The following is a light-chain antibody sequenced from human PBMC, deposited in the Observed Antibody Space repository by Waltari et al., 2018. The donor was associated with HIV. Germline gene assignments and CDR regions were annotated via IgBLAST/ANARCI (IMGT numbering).Light chain of an antibody. CDR2: AAS. V-gene: IGKV1-39*01. CDR3: QQNYRTPS. Sequence: DIPLTQSPSSLAASVGERVTITCRASQRIGKFLNWYQHKPGKAPSLLIFAASSLHSGVPSRFIGSGSGTDFTLTITGLQPEDFANYYCQQNYRTPSFGQGTTVEVK. J-gene: IGKJ1*01. CDR1: QRIGKF.